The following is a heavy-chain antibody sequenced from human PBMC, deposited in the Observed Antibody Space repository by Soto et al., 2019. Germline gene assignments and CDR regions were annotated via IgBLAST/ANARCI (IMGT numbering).Heavy chain of an antibody. CDR2: IGGGGSDT. CDR1: GFIFSDYA. Sequence: DVQLLDSGGGLVQPGGSLRLSCAASGFIFSDYAMTGVRQAPGKGLEWVSGIGGGGSDTYYVDSVKGRFTISRDNSKNTLYLQMNSLRAEDTALYYCAKDAVPFNGQWDWFDSWGQGTLVTVSS. J-gene: IGHJ5*01. CDR3: AKDAVPFNGQWDWFDS. V-gene: IGHV3-23*01. D-gene: IGHD6-19*01.